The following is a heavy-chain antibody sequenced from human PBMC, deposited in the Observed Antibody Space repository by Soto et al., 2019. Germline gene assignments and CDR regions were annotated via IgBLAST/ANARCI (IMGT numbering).Heavy chain of an antibody. CDR1: GGSISSGGYS. V-gene: IGHV4-30-2*01. D-gene: IGHD4-17*01. J-gene: IGHJ4*02. Sequence: LSLTCAVSGGSISSGGYSWSWIRQPPGKGLEWIGYIYHSGSTYYNPSLKSRVTISVDRSKNQFSLKLSSVTAADTAVYYCARARYGDYDYWGQGTLVTVYS. CDR3: ARARYGDYDY. CDR2: IYHSGST.